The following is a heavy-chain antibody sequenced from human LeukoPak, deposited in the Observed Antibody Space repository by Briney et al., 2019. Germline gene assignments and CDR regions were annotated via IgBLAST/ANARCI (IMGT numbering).Heavy chain of an antibody. CDR3: ASDHSSSWEGGGY. CDR2: IYYSGST. CDR1: GGSISSYY. J-gene: IGHJ4*02. Sequence: SETLSLTCTVSGGSISSYYWSWIRQPPGKGLEWIGFIYYSGSTNYNPSLKSRVTISVDTSKSQFSLKLSSVTAADTAVYYCASDHSSSWEGGGYWGQGTLVTVSS. D-gene: IGHD6-13*01. V-gene: IGHV4-59*01.